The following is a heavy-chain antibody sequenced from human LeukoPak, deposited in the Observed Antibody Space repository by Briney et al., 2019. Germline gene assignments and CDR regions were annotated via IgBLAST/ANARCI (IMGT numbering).Heavy chain of an antibody. CDR1: GGSFSGYY. Sequence: PSETLSLTCTVYGGSFSGYYWSWIRQPPGKGLEWIGEINHSGSTNYNPSLKSRVTISVDTSKNQFSLKLSSVTAADTAVYYCARRMISGRGAHGFDIWGQGTMVTVSS. CDR2: INHSGST. CDR3: ARRMISGRGAHGFDI. V-gene: IGHV4-34*01. D-gene: IGHD3-16*01. J-gene: IGHJ3*02.